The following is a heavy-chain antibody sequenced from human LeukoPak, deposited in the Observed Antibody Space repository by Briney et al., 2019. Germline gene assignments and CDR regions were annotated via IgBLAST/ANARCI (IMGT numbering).Heavy chain of an antibody. CDR1: GFTVSSNY. D-gene: IGHD1-26*01. Sequence: GGSLRLSCAASGFTVSSNYMTCVRQAPGKGLEWVSVIYSGGSTYYADSVKDRFTISRDNSKNTLYLQMNSLRAEDTAVYYCASPRSGTYYEIDYWGQGPLVTVSS. V-gene: IGHV3-66*02. CDR3: ASPRSGTYYEIDY. J-gene: IGHJ4*02. CDR2: IYSGGST.